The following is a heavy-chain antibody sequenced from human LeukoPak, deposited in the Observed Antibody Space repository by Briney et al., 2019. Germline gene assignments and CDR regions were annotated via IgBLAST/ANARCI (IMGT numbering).Heavy chain of an antibody. CDR3: ARSTIFGVVIPFNY. Sequence: SETLSLTCTVSGGSISSYYWSWIRQPAGKGLEWIGRIYTSGSTNYNPSLKSRVTISVDTSKNQFSLKLSSVTAADTAVYYCARSTIFGVVIPFNYWGQGTLVTVSS. D-gene: IGHD3-3*01. CDR1: GGSISSYY. CDR2: IYTSGST. J-gene: IGHJ4*02. V-gene: IGHV4-4*07.